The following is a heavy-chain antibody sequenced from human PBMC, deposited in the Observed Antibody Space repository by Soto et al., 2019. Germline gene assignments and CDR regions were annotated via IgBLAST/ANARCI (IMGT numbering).Heavy chain of an antibody. CDR2: INGGNGDT. J-gene: IGHJ5*02. CDR3: VRRHVSATGIDWFDP. V-gene: IGHV1-3*01. D-gene: IGHD6-13*01. CDR1: GYTFTSYA. Sequence: GASVKVSCKASGYTFTSYAMNWVRQAPGQRLEWMGWINGGNGDTKYSPKFQGRVTITRDTSASTAYMELSSLRSEDTAVYYCVRRHVSATGIDWFDPWGQGALVTVSS.